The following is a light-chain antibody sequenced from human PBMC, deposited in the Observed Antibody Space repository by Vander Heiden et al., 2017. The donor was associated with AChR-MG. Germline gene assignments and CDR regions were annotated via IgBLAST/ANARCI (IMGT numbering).Light chain of an antibody. Sequence: EILMTQSPATLSVSLGERATLSCTASQNINSNLAWYQQRPGQSPRLLIYGASTRATGVPARFSGSGSGTEFTLTISSLQSEDFAVYYCQQSDNWPPITFGQGTRLEI. CDR1: QNINSN. V-gene: IGKV3-15*01. CDR2: GAS. J-gene: IGKJ5*01. CDR3: QQSDNWPPIT.